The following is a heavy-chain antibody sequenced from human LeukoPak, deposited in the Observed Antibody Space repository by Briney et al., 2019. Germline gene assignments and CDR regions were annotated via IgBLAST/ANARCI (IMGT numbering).Heavy chain of an antibody. J-gene: IGHJ5*02. D-gene: IGHD3-10*01. CDR3: ARQVWVRYWFDP. V-gene: IGHV4-34*01. CDR1: GGSFSGYY. CDR2: INHSGST. Sequence: PSETLSLTCAVYGGSFSGYYWSWIRQPPGKGLEWIGEINHSGSTNYNPSLKSRVTISVDTSQNQFSLKLSSVTAADTAVYYCARQVWVRYWFDPWGQGTLVTVSS.